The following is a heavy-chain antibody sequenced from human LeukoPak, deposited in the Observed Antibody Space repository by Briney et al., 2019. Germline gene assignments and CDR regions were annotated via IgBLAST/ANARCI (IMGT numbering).Heavy chain of an antibody. J-gene: IGHJ4*02. CDR3: VKDIARYYYDSSSLVDY. CDR2: IYTGAT. Sequence: GGSLRLSCAASGFTFSSYWMHLVRQAPGKGLVWVSRIYTGATYYADSVKGRFTISRDNAKNSLYLEMTNLRTEDTAFYYCVKDIARYYYDSSSLVDYWGQGILVTVSS. CDR1: GFTFSSYW. V-gene: IGHV3-74*01. D-gene: IGHD3-22*01.